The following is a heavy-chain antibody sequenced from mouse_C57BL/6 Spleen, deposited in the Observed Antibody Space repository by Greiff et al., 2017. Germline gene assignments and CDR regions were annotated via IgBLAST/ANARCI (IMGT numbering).Heavy chain of an antibody. Sequence: VQLQQPGAELVKPGASVKMSCKASGYTFTSYWMPWVQQRPGQGLEWIGNIHPGSGSTNYNEKFKSKATLTVDTSASTAYMQLSSLTSEDSAVYYCARENYYYASSFWYFDDWGKGTTVTVSS. CDR2: IHPGSGST. J-gene: IGHJ1*03. D-gene: IGHD1-1*01. CDR3: ARENYYYASSFWYFDD. V-gene: IGHV1-55*01. CDR1: GYTFTSYW.